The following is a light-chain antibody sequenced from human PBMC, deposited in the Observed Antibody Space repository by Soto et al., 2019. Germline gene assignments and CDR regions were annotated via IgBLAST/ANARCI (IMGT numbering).Light chain of an antibody. J-gene: IGLJ2*01. CDR2: DVS. CDR1: NSDVGSYNY. Sequence: QSALTQPASVSGSPGQSIAISCTGTNSDVGSYNYVSWYQQYPGKAPKLVIFDVSRRPSGVPDRFSGSKSGNTASLTISGLQAEDEADYYCSAYTGSRTVVFGGGTKLTVL. CDR3: SAYTGSRTVV. V-gene: IGLV2-14*01.